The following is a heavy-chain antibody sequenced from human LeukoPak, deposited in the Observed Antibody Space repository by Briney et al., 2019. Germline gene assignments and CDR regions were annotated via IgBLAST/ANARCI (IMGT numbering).Heavy chain of an antibody. J-gene: IGHJ4*02. CDR2: IIPIFGTA. V-gene: IGHV1-69*01. CDR1: GGTFSSYA. D-gene: IGHD5-24*01. CDR3: ARDFVHPDGYNYHYFDY. Sequence: ASVKVSCKASGGTFSSYAISWVRQAPGQGLEWMGGIIPIFGTANYTQKFQGRVTITADESTSTAYMELSSLRSEDTAVYYCARDFVHPDGYNYHYFDYWGQGTLVTVSS.